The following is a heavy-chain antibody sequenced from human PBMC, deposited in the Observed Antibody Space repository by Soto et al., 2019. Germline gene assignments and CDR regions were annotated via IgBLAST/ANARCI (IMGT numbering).Heavy chain of an antibody. Sequence: ASVKVSCKASGYTFTSYGINWVRQAPGQGLEWMGWISANTGNTNFAQKLQGRVTMTTDTSTSTAYMELRSLKSDDTAVYYCARDGRYSGSYCVYYFDYWSQGTLVTASS. CDR3: ARDGRYSGSYCVYYFDY. CDR1: GYTFTSYG. D-gene: IGHD1-26*01. CDR2: ISANTGNT. J-gene: IGHJ4*02. V-gene: IGHV1-18*01.